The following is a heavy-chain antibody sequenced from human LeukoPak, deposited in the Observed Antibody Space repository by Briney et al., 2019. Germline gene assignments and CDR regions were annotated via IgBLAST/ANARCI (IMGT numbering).Heavy chain of an antibody. Sequence: GRSLRLSCAAPGFTFSSYGMHWVRQAPGKGLEWVAVMWYDGSNKYYADSVEGRFTISRDNSKNTLYLQMNSLRAEDTAVYYCARATPDYYGMDVWGQGTTVTVSS. J-gene: IGHJ6*02. CDR3: ARATPDYYGMDV. CDR1: GFTFSSYG. V-gene: IGHV3-33*01. CDR2: MWYDGSNK.